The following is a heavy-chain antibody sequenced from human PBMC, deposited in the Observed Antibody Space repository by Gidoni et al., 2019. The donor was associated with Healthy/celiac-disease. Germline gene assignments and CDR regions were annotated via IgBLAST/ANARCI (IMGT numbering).Heavy chain of an antibody. V-gene: IGHV3-30-3*01. CDR3: ARASAAGPFDY. CDR2: ISYDGSNK. D-gene: IGHD6-13*01. CDR1: GFTFSSYA. J-gene: IGHJ4*02. Sequence: RLSCAASGFTFSSYAMHGVRQAPGKGLEWVAVISYDGSNKYYADSVKGRFTIARDNSKNTLYLQMNSLNAEDTAVYYCARASAAGPFDYWGQGTLVTVSS.